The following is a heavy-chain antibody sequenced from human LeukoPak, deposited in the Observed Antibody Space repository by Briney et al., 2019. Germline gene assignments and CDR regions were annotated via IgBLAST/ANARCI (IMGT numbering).Heavy chain of an antibody. CDR3: ARLAGGSYSDY. Sequence: GGSLRLSCAASGFTFSSYAMNWVRQAPGKGLEYVSSISYNGGSTYYANSVRGRFTISRDNSKNTLYLQMGSLRAEDMAVYYCARLAGGSYSDYWGQGILVTVSP. V-gene: IGHV3-64*01. CDR1: GFTFSSYA. CDR2: ISYNGGST. J-gene: IGHJ4*02. D-gene: IGHD1-26*01.